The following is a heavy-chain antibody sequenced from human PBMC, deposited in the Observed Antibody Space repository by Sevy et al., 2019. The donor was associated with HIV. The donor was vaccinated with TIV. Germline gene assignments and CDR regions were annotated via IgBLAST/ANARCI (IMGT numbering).Heavy chain of an antibody. Sequence: SETLCLTCTVSGGSISSYYWSWIRHPPGKGLEWIGYIYYSGSTNYNPSLKSRVTISVDTSKNQFSLKLSSVTAADTAVYYCARGHIFSYYDFWSGYSYFDYWGQGTLVTVSS. CDR3: ARGHIFSYYDFWSGYSYFDY. J-gene: IGHJ4*02. CDR2: IYYSGST. V-gene: IGHV4-59*01. CDR1: GGSISSYY. D-gene: IGHD3-3*01.